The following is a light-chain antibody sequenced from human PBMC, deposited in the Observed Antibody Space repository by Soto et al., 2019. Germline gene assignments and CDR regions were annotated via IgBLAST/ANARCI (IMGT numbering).Light chain of an antibody. CDR2: NNN. CDR1: SSNIGSNT. Sequence: QPVLPQPPSASGTPGQRVTISCSGSSSNIGSNTVNWYQQLPGTAPKLLIYNNNQRPSGVPDRFSGSKSGTSASLAISGLQSEDEADYYCAAWDDTLNGPVFGGGTKLTVL. J-gene: IGLJ2*01. V-gene: IGLV1-44*01. CDR3: AAWDDTLNGPV.